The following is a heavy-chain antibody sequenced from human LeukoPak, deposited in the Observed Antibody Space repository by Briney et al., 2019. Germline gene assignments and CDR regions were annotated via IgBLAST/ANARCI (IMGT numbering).Heavy chain of an antibody. D-gene: IGHD5-18*01. Sequence: PGGSLRLXXXAPGFTFSSYGMHWVRQAPGKGLEWVAVISYDGSNKYYADSVKGRFTISRDNSKNTLYLQMNSLRAEDTAVYYCAKGQHQRTTQLWLRSDYWGQGTLITVSS. V-gene: IGHV3-30*18. J-gene: IGHJ4*02. CDR2: ISYDGSNK. CDR1: GFTFSSYG. CDR3: AKGQHQRTTQLWLRSDY.